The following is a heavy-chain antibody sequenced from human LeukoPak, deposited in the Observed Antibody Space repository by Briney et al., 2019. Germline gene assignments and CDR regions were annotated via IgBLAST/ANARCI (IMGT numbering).Heavy chain of an antibody. J-gene: IGHJ6*03. CDR2: INPNSGGT. Sequence: ASVKVSCKASGYTFTGYYMHWVRQAPGQGLEWMGWINPNSGGTNYAQKFQGRVTMTRDTSISTAYMEPSSLRSEDTAVYYCARVGYDSSGYYYQGYYYYYYMDVWGKGTTVTVSS. V-gene: IGHV1-2*02. D-gene: IGHD3-22*01. CDR3: ARVGYDSSGYYYQGYYYYYYMDV. CDR1: GYTFTGYY.